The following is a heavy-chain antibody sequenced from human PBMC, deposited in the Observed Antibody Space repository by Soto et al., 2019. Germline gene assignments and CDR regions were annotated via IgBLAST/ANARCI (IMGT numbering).Heavy chain of an antibody. CDR2: IKHKSEGETT. CDR3: STWSYTVGWYSFDS. J-gene: IGHJ4*02. CDR1: GFTFSNAW. V-gene: IGHV3-15*05. D-gene: IGHD6-19*01. Sequence: EVQLVESGGGLVKPGGSLRLSCAASGFTFSNAWLSWVRQAPGKGLEWVGRIKHKSEGETTDYAAPVKGRFTISRDDSKNTLYLQMSSLRTEDTAIYYCSTWSYTVGWYSFDSWGQGTLVTVSS.